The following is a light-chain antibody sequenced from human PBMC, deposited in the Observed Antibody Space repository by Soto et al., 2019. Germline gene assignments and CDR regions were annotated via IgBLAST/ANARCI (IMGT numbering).Light chain of an antibody. CDR2: GAS. Sequence: EIVLRQSPGTLSLSPGERATISCRSSQNVNSNHFALYQQKPGQAPSLLIYGASSRATGIQDRFSGSESGTDLPLTLRRLEPVDFTVYYCQQCGGSPFFTFGAGTKVDI. CDR1: QNVNSNH. V-gene: IGKV3-20*01. J-gene: IGKJ3*01. CDR3: QQCGGSPFFT.